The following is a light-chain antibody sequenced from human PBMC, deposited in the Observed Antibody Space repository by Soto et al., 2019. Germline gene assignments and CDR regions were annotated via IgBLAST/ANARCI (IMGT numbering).Light chain of an antibody. CDR2: EVS. CDR3: SSYTSSNPLV. CDR1: RSDVVPPSY. J-gene: IGLJ1*01. V-gene: IGLV2-14*01. Sequence: QALLTHPGAVYGSPGSSITMACTGTRSDVVPPSYVTWYQQHPGKAPKLMIYEVSNRPSGVSNRFSGSKSGNTASLTIYGIQAQAEADYSCSSYTSSNPLVFGTGTKVTV.